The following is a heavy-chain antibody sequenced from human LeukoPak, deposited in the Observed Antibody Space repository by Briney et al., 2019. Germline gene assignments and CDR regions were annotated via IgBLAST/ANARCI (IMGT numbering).Heavy chain of an antibody. CDR2: IHYSEST. CDR3: ARDGHWNDGPDV. CDR1: GGTISSYY. V-gene: IGHV4-59*01. Sequence: PSETLSLTCTVSGGTISSYYWSWIRQPPGKGLEWIGYIHYSESTNHNPSFHSRGTISINTTKNQSSLKPITFTTADQALYYCARDGHWNDGPDVWGKGNTVTISS. J-gene: IGHJ6*04. D-gene: IGHD1-1*01.